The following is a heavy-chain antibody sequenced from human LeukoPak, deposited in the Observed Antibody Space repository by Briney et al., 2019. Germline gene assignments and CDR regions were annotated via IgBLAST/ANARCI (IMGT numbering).Heavy chain of an antibody. CDR2: INPNSGDT. D-gene: IGHD3-3*01. Sequence: GASVKVSCKASGFSFTGYYVHWVRQAPGQGLEWMGWINPNSGDTKYAQKFQGWVTMTRDTSITTAYMELSRLRSDDTAVYYCARDRYDLWSGPRYNWFDPWGQGTLVTVSS. V-gene: IGHV1-2*04. CDR1: GFSFTGYY. J-gene: IGHJ5*02. CDR3: ARDRYDLWSGPRYNWFDP.